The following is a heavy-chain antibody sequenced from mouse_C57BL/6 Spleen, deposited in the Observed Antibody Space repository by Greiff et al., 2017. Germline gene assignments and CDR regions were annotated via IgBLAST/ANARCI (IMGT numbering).Heavy chain of an antibody. CDR1: GYAFSSYW. Sequence: VKLVESGAELVKPGASVKISCKASGYAFSSYWLNWVKQRPGKGLEWIGQIYPGDGDTNYNGKFKGKATLTADKSSSTAYMQLSSLTSEDSAVYFCARDSRFAYWGQGTLVTVSA. D-gene: IGHD3-2*01. CDR3: ARDSRFAY. CDR2: IYPGDGDT. V-gene: IGHV1-80*01. J-gene: IGHJ3*01.